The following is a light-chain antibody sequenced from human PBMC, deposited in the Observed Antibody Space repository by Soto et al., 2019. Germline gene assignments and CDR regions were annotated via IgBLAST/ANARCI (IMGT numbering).Light chain of an antibody. CDR1: SSNIGSNT. CDR2: STN. CDR3: AAWDGSLNVVL. Sequence: QSALTQPRSASGTPGQRVTISSSGSSSNIGSNTVNWYQQLPGSAPKLLMYSTNQRPSGVPDRFSGSKSGTSASLAISGLQSEDKADYYCAAWDGSLNVVLFGGGTKLTVL. J-gene: IGLJ2*01. V-gene: IGLV1-44*01.